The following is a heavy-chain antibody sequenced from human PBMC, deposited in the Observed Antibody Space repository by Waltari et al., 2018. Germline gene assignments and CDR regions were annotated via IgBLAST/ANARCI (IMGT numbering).Heavy chain of an antibody. CDR2: IYYSGIT. D-gene: IGHD2-15*01. J-gene: IGHJ5*02. CDR3: TRRPYSTGWVWFDP. Sequence: QLLLQESGPGLVKPSETLSLTCSVSGDSITRSDYYWAWIRQSPGKKLEWIGTIYYSGITYYNPSVDSRVTMSVDTSQSQFSLRLSSVTAADTGVYYCTRRPYSTGWVWFDPWGQGTLVTVSS. V-gene: IGHV4-39*01. CDR1: GDSITRSDYY.